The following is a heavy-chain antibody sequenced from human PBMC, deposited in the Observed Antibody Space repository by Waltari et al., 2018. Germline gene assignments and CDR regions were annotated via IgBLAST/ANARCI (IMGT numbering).Heavy chain of an antibody. Sequence: QVQLVQSGAEVKTPGASVKVSCKVSGYTLTELSMPWVRQAPGKGLEWMGGFDPEEGETIYAQKFQGRVTMTEDTSTDTAYMELSSLRSEDTAVYYCATDRPTYYYGSGSFDYWGQGTLVTVSS. CDR2: FDPEEGET. V-gene: IGHV1-24*01. CDR3: ATDRPTYYYGSGSFDY. CDR1: GYTLTELS. D-gene: IGHD3-10*01. J-gene: IGHJ4*02.